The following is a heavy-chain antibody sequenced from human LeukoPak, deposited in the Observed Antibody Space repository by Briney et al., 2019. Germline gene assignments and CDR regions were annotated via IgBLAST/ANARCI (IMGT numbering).Heavy chain of an antibody. CDR2: ISSGSYTI. J-gene: IGHJ4*02. Sequence: GGSLRLSCAASGFTFSSYSMNWVRQAPGKGLEWVSVISSGSYTIYYADSVKGRFTISRDNAKNSLYLQMNRLRAEDTAVYYCATSAVGGPNDYWGQGTLVTVSS. CDR3: ATSAVGGPNDY. CDR1: GFTFSSYS. V-gene: IGHV3-21*01. D-gene: IGHD6-13*01.